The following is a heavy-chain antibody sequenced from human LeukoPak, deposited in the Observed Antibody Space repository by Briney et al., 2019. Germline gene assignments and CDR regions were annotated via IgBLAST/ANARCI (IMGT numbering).Heavy chain of an antibody. CDR2: INPNSGGT. D-gene: IGHD6-13*01. Sequence: ASVKVSCKASGYTFTGYCMHWVRQAPGQGLEWMGWINPNSGGTNYAQKFQGRVTMTRDTSISTAYMELSRLRSDDTAVYYCARGPIAAAGSFDYWGQGTLVTVSS. J-gene: IGHJ4*02. V-gene: IGHV1-2*02. CDR3: ARGPIAAAGSFDY. CDR1: GYTFTGYC.